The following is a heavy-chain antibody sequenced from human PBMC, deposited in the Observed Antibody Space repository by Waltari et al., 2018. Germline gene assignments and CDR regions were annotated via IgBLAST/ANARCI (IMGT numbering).Heavy chain of an antibody. Sequence: QVQLQESGPGLVKPSETLSLTCAVSGYSISSGYYWGWIRQPPGKGLEWIGSIYHIGSTYYNPSLKSRVTISVDTSKNQFSLKLSSVTAADTSVYYCATRIVGATDYWGQGTLVTVSS. J-gene: IGHJ4*02. CDR3: ATRIVGATDY. V-gene: IGHV4-38-2*01. CDR1: GYSISSGYY. CDR2: IYHIGST. D-gene: IGHD1-26*01.